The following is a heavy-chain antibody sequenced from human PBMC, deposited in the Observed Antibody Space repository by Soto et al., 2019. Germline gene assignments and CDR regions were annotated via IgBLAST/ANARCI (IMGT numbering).Heavy chain of an antibody. CDR1: GFDFSSYG. D-gene: IGHD3-22*01. CDR2: ISSDGGST. CDR3: AKDSPRITMIVVVIPYNYYGMDV. Sequence: GGSLRLSCSASGFDFSSYGIHWVRQAPGKGLEYVSAISSDGGSTYYADSVKGRFTISRDNSKNTLYLQMNSLRAEDTAVYYCAKDSPRITMIVVVIPYNYYGMDVWGQGTTVTVSS. J-gene: IGHJ6*02. V-gene: IGHV3-64*04.